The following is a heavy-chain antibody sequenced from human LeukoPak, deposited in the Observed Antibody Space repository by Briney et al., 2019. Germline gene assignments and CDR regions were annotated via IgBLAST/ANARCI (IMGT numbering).Heavy chain of an antibody. V-gene: IGHV3-21*01. D-gene: IGHD4-23*01. CDR1: GFTFSSYS. J-gene: IGHJ4*02. Sequence: GGSLRLSCAASGFTFSSYSMNWVRQAPGKGLEWVSSISSSSSYIYYADSVKGRFTISRDNAKNSLYLQTNSLRAEDTAVYYCARLETTVVKGPLGYWGQGTLVTVSS. CDR3: ARLETTVVKGPLGY. CDR2: ISSSSSYI.